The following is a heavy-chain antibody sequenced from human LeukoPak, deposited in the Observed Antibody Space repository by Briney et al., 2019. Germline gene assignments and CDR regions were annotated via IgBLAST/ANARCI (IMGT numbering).Heavy chain of an antibody. CDR2: ISGSGGST. J-gene: IGHJ4*02. V-gene: IGHV3-23*01. Sequence: PGGSLRLSCAASGFTFSSYAMSWVRQAPGKGLEWVSAISGSGGSTYYADSVKGRFTIPRDNSKNTLYLQMNSLRAEDTAVYYCAKLGSSTSWDYYFDYWGQGTLVTVSS. CDR1: GFTFSSYA. CDR3: AKLGSSTSWDYYFDY. D-gene: IGHD2-2*01.